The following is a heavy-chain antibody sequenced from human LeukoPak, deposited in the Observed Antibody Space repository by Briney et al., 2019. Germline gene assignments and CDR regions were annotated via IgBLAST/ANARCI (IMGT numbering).Heavy chain of an antibody. CDR2: ISGSGGST. Sequence: PGGSLRLSCAASGFTFSSYAMTWVRQAPGKGLEWVSGISGSGGSTYYADSVKGRFTISRDNAKNSLYLQMNSLRAEDTAVYYCARGGPWELPLDYWGQGTLVTVSS. V-gene: IGHV3-23*01. CDR3: ARGGPWELPLDY. J-gene: IGHJ4*02. CDR1: GFTFSSYA. D-gene: IGHD1-26*01.